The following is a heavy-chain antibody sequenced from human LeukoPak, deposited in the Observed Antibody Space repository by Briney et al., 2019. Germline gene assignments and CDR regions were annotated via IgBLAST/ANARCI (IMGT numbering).Heavy chain of an antibody. Sequence: ASVKVSCKASGYTFTSYGISWVRQAPGQGLEWMGWISAYNGNTNYAQKLQGRVTMTTDTSTSTAYMELRSLRSDDTAVYYCARLNQLPLPSYYYYMDVWGKGTTVTVSS. CDR3: ARLNQLPLPSYYYYMDV. J-gene: IGHJ6*03. CDR2: ISAYNGNT. V-gene: IGHV1-18*01. D-gene: IGHD2-2*01. CDR1: GYTFTSYG.